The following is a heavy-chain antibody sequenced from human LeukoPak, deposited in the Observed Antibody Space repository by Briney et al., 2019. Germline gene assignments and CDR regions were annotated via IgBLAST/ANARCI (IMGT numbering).Heavy chain of an antibody. CDR3: AGSGVATTSWGFDP. D-gene: IGHD5-12*01. Sequence: SETLSLTCTVSGGSTSSSSYYWGWIRQPPGKGLEWIGSIYYSGSTYYNPSLKSRVTISVDTSKNQFSLKLSSVTAADTAVYYCAGSGVATTSWGFDPWGQGTLVTVSS. CDR2: IYYSGST. V-gene: IGHV4-39*07. CDR1: GGSTSSSSYY. J-gene: IGHJ5*02.